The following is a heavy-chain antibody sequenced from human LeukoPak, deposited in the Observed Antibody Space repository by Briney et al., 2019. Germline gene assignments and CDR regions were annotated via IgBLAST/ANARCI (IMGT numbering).Heavy chain of an antibody. V-gene: IGHV4-4*07. CDR2: IYTSGST. CDR1: GGSFSGYY. CDR3: ARDNRRYSSSWYNWFDP. D-gene: IGHD6-13*01. J-gene: IGHJ5*02. Sequence: SETLSPTCAVHGGSFSGYYWSWIRQPAGKGLEWIGRIYTSGSTNYNPSLKSRVTMSVDTSKNQFSLKLSSVTAADTAVYYCARDNRRYSSSWYNWFDPWGQGTLVTVSS.